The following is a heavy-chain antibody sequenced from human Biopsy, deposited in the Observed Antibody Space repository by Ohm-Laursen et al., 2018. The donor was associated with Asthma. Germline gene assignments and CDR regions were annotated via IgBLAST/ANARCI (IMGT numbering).Heavy chain of an antibody. CDR1: GSSLTKIS. V-gene: IGHV1-24*01. CDR3: ANSVSFAVWDWFDP. CDR2: FDAEDGET. J-gene: IGHJ5*02. D-gene: IGHD3-16*01. Sequence: EASVKVSCKVSGSSLTKISMHWVRQAPGKGLEWLGGFDAEDGETIYAQGFEGRVTMVEESFTNTAYLELRSLRSEDTAVYYCANSVSFAVWDWFDPWGQGTLVIVSS.